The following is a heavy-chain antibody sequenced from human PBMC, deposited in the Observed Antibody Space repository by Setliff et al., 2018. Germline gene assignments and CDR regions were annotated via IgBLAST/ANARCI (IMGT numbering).Heavy chain of an antibody. J-gene: IGHJ3*02. Sequence: GESLKISCKGAGYSFTTYWIGWVRQRPGKGQEWMGVIYPGDSDTRFSPSFQGQVTISVDKSITTAYLQWSSLKASDTAMYYCATYSGGAFDIWGQGTMVTVSS. CDR1: GYSFTTYW. D-gene: IGHD3-10*01. CDR2: IYPGDSDT. CDR3: ATYSGGAFDI. V-gene: IGHV5-51*01.